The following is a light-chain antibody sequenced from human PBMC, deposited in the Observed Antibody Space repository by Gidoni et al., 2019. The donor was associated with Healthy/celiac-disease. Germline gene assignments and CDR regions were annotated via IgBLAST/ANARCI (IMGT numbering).Light chain of an antibody. V-gene: IGLV3-21*04. J-gene: IGLJ3*02. Sequence: SYVLTQPPSVSVAPGKTARITCGGNNIGGKSVPWYQQKAGQAPVLVIYYESDRPAWSPELFSGSNVGNTATLTSSMVESGDEADYYCQVWDSSSDHWVFGGGTKLTVL. CDR1: NIGGKS. CDR2: YES. CDR3: QVWDSSSDHWV.